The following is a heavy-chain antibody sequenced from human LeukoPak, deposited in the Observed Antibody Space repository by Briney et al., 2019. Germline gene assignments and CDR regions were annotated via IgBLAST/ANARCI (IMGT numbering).Heavy chain of an antibody. CDR1: GFTVSGNY. CDR2: ISTSSSYI. J-gene: IGHJ4*02. D-gene: IGHD6-19*01. V-gene: IGHV3-21*01. CDR3: ARVQWLATGYYFDY. Sequence: GGSLRLSCAVSGFTVSGNYMSWVRQAPGKGLEWVSCISTSSSYIYYADSVKGRFTISRDNARNSLYLQMRSLRAEDTALYYCARVQWLATGYYFDYWGQGTLVTVSS.